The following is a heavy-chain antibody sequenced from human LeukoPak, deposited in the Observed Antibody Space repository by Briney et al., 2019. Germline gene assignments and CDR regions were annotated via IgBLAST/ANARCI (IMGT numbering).Heavy chain of an antibody. CDR2: ISSSGST. Sequence: PSETLSLTCTVSGDSISSGDYYWSWIRQPAGKGLEWIGRISSSGSTNYNPSLKSRVTISVDTSKNQFSLKLSSVTAADTAVYYCARARRLGMGYYFDYWGQGTLVTVSS. CDR1: GDSISSGDYY. D-gene: IGHD7-27*01. J-gene: IGHJ4*02. CDR3: ARARRLGMGYYFDY. V-gene: IGHV4-61*02.